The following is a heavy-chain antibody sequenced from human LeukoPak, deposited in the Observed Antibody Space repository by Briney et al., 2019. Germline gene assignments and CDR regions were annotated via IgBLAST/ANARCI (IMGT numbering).Heavy chain of an antibody. V-gene: IGHV1-69*06. CDR3: ANTYALGNYYKGGFDP. CDR2: IIPIFGTA. Sequence: GASVKVSCKASGGTFSSYAISWVRQAPGQGLEWMGGIIPIFGTANYAQKFQGRVTITADKSTSTAYMELSRLRSDDTAVYYCANTYALGNYYKGGFDPWGQGTLVTVSS. D-gene: IGHD3-10*01. J-gene: IGHJ5*02. CDR1: GGTFSSYA.